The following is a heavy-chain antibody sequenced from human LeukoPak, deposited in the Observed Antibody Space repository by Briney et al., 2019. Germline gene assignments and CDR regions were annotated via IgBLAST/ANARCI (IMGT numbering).Heavy chain of an antibody. V-gene: IGHV1-18*04. Sequence: SVNVSCQASGYTFPNYVISWVRQAPGQGREGMGWISAYNGNTNYAQKLQGRVTMTPDTSKSTAYMELRSLRSDDTAVYYCARDRRDYDMLTGDYILVAFYIWGQGTMVTVSS. CDR3: ARDRRDYDMLTGDYILVAFYI. J-gene: IGHJ3*02. CDR1: GYTFPNYV. CDR2: ISAYNGNT. D-gene: IGHD3-9*01.